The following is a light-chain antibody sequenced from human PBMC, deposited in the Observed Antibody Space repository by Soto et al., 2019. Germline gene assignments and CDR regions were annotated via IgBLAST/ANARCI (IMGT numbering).Light chain of an antibody. V-gene: IGKV3-20*01. CDR3: QQTRT. J-gene: IGKJ3*01. CDR1: QSVGSSF. Sequence: EIALTQSPGTLSLSPGDRATLSCRASQSVGSSFLAWYQQKPGQAPRLLMYGASRRAAGVPDRFSGSGSGTDFTLTISRLEPEDFAVYYCQQTRTFGPGTKVDI. CDR2: GAS.